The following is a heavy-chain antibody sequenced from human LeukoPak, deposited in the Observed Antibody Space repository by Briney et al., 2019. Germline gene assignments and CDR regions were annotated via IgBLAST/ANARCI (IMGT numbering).Heavy chain of an antibody. D-gene: IGHD1-14*01. V-gene: IGHV3-74*01. CDR1: GFTFSNYW. CDR2: ISSDGGSS. J-gene: IGHJ4*02. Sequence: QPGGSLRLSCAASGFTFSNYWMHWVRHAPAKGLVWVSRISSDGGSSTYADSVKGRFTVPRDNAKNTLYLQMNSLRAEDAAVYYCVRDKTRYDFDYWGQGTLVTV. CDR3: VRDKTRYDFDY.